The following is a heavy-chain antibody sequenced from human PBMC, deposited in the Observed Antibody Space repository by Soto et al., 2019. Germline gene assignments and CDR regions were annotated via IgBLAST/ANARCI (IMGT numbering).Heavy chain of an antibody. Sequence: EMQLVESGGGLVQPGGSLKLSCAASGFTFSGSAMHWVRQASGKGLEWVGRIRSKANSYATAYAASVKGRFTISRDESQNMGNLSMNCLQLDVTAVYYCKVVSTYHHGMDVWGQGTTVTVSS. D-gene: IGHD2-15*01. CDR1: GFTFSGSA. CDR2: IRSKANSYAT. V-gene: IGHV3-73*01. CDR3: KVVSTYHHGMDV. J-gene: IGHJ6*02.